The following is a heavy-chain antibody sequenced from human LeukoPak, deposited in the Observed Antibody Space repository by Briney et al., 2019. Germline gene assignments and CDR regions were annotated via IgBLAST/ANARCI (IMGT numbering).Heavy chain of an antibody. J-gene: IGHJ3*02. D-gene: IGHD1-1*01. Sequence: PGGSLRLSCAASGFTFDHYVMHWVRQAPGKGLEWVSLISGDGGSTYYADSVKGRLTISRDNSKNSLYLQMNSLTTEDTALYFCAKGTTMYAFDIWGQGTMVTVSS. CDR1: GFTFDHYV. CDR3: AKGTTMYAFDI. V-gene: IGHV3-43*02. CDR2: ISGDGGST.